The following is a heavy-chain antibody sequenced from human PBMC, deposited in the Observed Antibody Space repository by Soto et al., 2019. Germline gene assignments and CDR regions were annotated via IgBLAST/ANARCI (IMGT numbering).Heavy chain of an antibody. CDR2: INTHNGNT. J-gene: IGHJ6*02. CDR1: GYTFTTYG. Sequence: GAPVKVSCKDSGYTFTTYGISWGRQAPGQGLEWLGWINTHNGNTNYAQNLQGRVIMTADTSASTAYMELRSLRSDDTAIYYCTREGSAPYYYYGMDAWGQGNTVTVSS. D-gene: IGHD3-10*01. CDR3: TREGSAPYYYYGMDA. V-gene: IGHV1-18*01.